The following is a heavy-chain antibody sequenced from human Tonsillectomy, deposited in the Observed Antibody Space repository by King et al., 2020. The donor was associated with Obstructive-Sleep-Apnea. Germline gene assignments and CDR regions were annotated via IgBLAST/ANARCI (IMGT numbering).Heavy chain of an antibody. Sequence: QLQESGPGLVKPSQTLSLTCTVSGGSISSGGYYWSWIRQHPGKGLEWIGYIYYSGSTYYNPSLKIRVTISVDTSKNQFSLKLSSVTAADTAVYYCARGGDGYNSYYFDYWGQGTLVTVSS. J-gene: IGHJ4*02. CDR3: ARGGDGYNSYYFDY. D-gene: IGHD5-24*01. CDR2: IYYSGST. V-gene: IGHV4-31*03. CDR1: GGSISSGGYY.